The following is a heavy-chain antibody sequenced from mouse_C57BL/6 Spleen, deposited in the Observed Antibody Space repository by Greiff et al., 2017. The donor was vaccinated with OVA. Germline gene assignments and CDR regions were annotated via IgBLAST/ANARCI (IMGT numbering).Heavy chain of an antibody. D-gene: IGHD1-1*01. J-gene: IGHJ1*03. CDR3: ARGLILSYDWYFDV. Sequence: VQLQQSGPGLVKPSQSLSLTCSVTGYSITSGYYWNWIRQFPGNKLEWMGYISYDGSNNYNPSLKNRISITRDTSKNQFFLKLNSVTTEDTATYYCARGLILSYDWYFDVWGTGTTVTVSS. CDR1: GYSITSGYY. CDR2: ISYDGSN. V-gene: IGHV3-6*01.